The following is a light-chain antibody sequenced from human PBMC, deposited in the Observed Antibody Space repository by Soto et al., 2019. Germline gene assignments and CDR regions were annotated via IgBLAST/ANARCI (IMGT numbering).Light chain of an antibody. J-gene: IGLJ1*01. Sequence: QSVLTQPASVSGSPGQSITISCTGTASDIGGYNYDSWYQQYPGKAPKLIIFEVSNRPSGVSNRFSGSKSGNTASLTISGLQAEDESDYYCSSYRSGSSPGVFGTGTKLTVL. V-gene: IGLV2-14*01. CDR3: SSYRSGSSPGV. CDR2: EVS. CDR1: ASDIGGYNY.